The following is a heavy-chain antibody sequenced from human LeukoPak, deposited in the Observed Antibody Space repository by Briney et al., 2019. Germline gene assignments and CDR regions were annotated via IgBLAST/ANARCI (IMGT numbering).Heavy chain of an antibody. CDR3: AGGSGSIAAAGSFDY. CDR1: GFTVSSNY. CDR2: IYSGGST. Sequence: GGSLRLSCAASGFTVSSNYMTWVRQAPGKGLEWVSLIYSGGSTYHADSVKGRFTISRDNSKNTLYLQMNSLRAEDTAVYYCAGGSGSIAAAGSFDYWGQGTLVTVSS. J-gene: IGHJ4*02. D-gene: IGHD6-13*01. V-gene: IGHV3-66*02.